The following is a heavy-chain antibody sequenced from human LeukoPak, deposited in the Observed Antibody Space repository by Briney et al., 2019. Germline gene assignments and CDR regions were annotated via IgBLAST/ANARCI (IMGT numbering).Heavy chain of an antibody. J-gene: IGHJ4*02. Sequence: SETLSLTCIVSGGSISSSSYYWGWIRQPPGKGLEWIGSIYYSGSTYYNPSLKSRVTISVDTSKNQFSLRLSSVTAADTAVYYCAKESCTSRCNFDHWGQGTLVTVSS. V-gene: IGHV4-39*02. CDR3: AKESCTSRCNFDH. CDR2: IYYSGST. D-gene: IGHD2-2*01. CDR1: GGSISSSSYY.